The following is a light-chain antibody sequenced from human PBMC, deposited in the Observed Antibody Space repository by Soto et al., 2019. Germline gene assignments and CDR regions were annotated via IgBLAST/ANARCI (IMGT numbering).Light chain of an antibody. Sequence: ELVMTQSPATLSVSPGEGATLSCRASRSLSTNLALYQEKPAQAPRLRIYGASTRATGIPARLSGSGSGTEFALTFSSLLSEDFAIYYCQQYNIWPPWTFGQGTKVDIK. CDR2: GAS. CDR1: RSLSTN. J-gene: IGKJ1*01. CDR3: QQYNIWPPWT. V-gene: IGKV3-15*01.